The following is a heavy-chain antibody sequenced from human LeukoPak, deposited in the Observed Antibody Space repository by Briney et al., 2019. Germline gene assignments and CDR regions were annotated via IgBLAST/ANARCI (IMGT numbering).Heavy chain of an antibody. CDR1: GFTFSNYG. J-gene: IGHJ4*02. CDR2: ISYDGNNK. V-gene: IGHV3-30*03. Sequence: GGSLRLSCAASGFTFSNYGMHWVRQAPGKGLEWVAVISYDGNNKYYADSVKGRFTISRDNSKNTLYLQMNSLRAEDTAVYYCARGVGDSSGYYYYFDYWGQGTLVTVSS. D-gene: IGHD3-22*01. CDR3: ARGVGDSSGYYYYFDY.